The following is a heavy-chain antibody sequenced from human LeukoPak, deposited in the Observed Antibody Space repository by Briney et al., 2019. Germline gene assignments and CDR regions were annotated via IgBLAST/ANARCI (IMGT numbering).Heavy chain of an antibody. D-gene: IGHD6-19*01. CDR2: ISYDGSNK. V-gene: IGHV3-30*03. Sequence: GGSLRLSCAASGFTFSSYGMHWVRQAPGKGLEWVAVISYDGSNKYYADSVKGRFTISRDNSKNTLYLQMNSLRAEDTAVYYCASGYSSGWYTFDYWGQGTLVTVSS. CDR3: ASGYSSGWYTFDY. J-gene: IGHJ4*02. CDR1: GFTFSSYG.